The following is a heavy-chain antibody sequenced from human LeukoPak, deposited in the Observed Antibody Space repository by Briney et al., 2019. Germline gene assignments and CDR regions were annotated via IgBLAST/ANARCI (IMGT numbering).Heavy chain of an antibody. V-gene: IGHV1-69*05. Sequence: TVKVSCKASGGTFSSYAITWVRLAPGQGLEWMGRIIPIFGTANYAQKFQGRVTITTDESTSTAYMELSTLRSDDTAVYYCARERPPGDSSNWFLEGYFDIWGQGTLVTVSS. CDR2: IIPIFGTA. D-gene: IGHD6-13*01. CDR3: ARERPPGDSSNWFLEGYFDI. J-gene: IGHJ4*02. CDR1: GGTFSSYA.